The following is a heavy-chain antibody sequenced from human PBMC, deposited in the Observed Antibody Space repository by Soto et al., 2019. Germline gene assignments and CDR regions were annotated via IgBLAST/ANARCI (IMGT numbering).Heavy chain of an antibody. D-gene: IGHD3-22*01. J-gene: IGHJ6*03. CDR3: ARDVWLRFEGYYYYYMDV. CDR2: IYYSGST. Sequence: SETLSLTCTVSGGSISSYYWSWIRQPPGKGLEWIGYIYYSGSTNYNPSLKSRVTISVDTSKNQFSLKLSSVTAADTAVYYCARDVWLRFEGYYYYYMDVWGKGTTVTVSS. CDR1: GGSISSYY. V-gene: IGHV4-59*01.